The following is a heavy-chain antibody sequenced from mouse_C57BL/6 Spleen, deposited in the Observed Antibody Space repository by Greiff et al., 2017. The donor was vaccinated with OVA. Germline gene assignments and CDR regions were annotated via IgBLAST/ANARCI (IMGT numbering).Heavy chain of an antibody. Sequence: DVMLVESGEGLVKPGGSLKLSCAASGFTFSSYAMSWVRQTPEKRLEWVAYISSGGDYIYYADTVKGRFTISRDNARNTLYLQMSSLKSEDTAMYYCTRAGAYYSNYDAMDYWGQGTSVTVSS. D-gene: IGHD2-5*01. CDR1: GFTFSSYA. CDR2: ISSGGDYI. CDR3: TRAGAYYSNYDAMDY. J-gene: IGHJ4*01. V-gene: IGHV5-9-1*02.